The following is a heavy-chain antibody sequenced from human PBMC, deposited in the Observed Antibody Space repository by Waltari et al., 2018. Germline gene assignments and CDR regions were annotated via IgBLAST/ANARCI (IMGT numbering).Heavy chain of an antibody. V-gene: IGHV4-34*01. Sequence: QVQLQQWGAGLLKPSETLSLTCAVDGGSFSGYYWSWIRQPPGKGLEWIGEINHSGSTNYNPSLKSRVTISVDTSKNQFSLKLSPVTAADTAVYYCASGYCSGGSCYPRGGYWGQGTLVTVSS. CDR3: ASGYCSGGSCYPRGGY. D-gene: IGHD2-15*01. J-gene: IGHJ4*02. CDR1: GGSFSGYY. CDR2: INHSGST.